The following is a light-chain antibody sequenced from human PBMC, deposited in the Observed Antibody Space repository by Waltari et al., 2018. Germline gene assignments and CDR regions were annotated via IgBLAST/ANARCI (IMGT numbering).Light chain of an antibody. CDR2: DDS. CDR1: NIGSKS. Sequence: SYVLTQPPSVSVAPGQTARITCGGNNIGSKSVHWYQQKPGQAPVLVVYDDSDRPAGIPGPGSGANAGNTATLTSRRVEAGDEADYYCQVWDSSSDHHGVFGGGTKLTVL. V-gene: IGLV3-21*02. CDR3: QVWDSSSDHHGV. J-gene: IGLJ2*01.